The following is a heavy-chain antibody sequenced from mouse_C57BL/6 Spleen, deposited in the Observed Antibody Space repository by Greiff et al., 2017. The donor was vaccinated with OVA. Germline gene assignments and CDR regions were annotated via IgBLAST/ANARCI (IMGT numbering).Heavy chain of an antibody. CDR1: GFTFSDYY. V-gene: IGHV5-16*01. CDR2: INYDGSST. CDR3: ARVNWGFDY. Sequence: EVQLVESEGGLVQPGSSIKLSCTASGFTFSDYYMAWVRQVPEKGLEWVANINYDGSSTYYLDSLKSRFIISRDNAKNILYLQMSSLKSEDTATYYCARVNWGFDYWGQGTTLTVSS. J-gene: IGHJ2*01. D-gene: IGHD4-1*01.